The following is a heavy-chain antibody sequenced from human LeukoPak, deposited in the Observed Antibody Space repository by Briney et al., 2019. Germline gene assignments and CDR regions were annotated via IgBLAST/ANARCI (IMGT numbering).Heavy chain of an antibody. J-gene: IGHJ4*02. Sequence: SETLSLTCTVSGGSISSSSYYWGWIRQPPGKGLEWIGSIYYSGSTYYNPSLKSRVTISVDTSKNQFSLKLSSVTAADTAVYYCARHSRPLGYFDYWGQGTLVTVSS. CDR1: GGSISSSSYY. V-gene: IGHV4-39*01. D-gene: IGHD6-6*01. CDR3: ARHSRPLGYFDY. CDR2: IYYSGST.